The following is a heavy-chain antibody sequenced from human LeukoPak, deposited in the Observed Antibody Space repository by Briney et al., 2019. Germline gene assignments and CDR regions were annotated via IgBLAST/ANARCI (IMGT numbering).Heavy chain of an antibody. Sequence: GGSLRLSCRVSGLTVSTALMDWVRQAPGKGLEWVSLIYDDGRTVYADSVKGRFTISRDTSKNMVYLQMNSLRAEDTAVYYCAKEQAAAAATGYYYYYGMDVWGQGTTVTVSS. CDR3: AKEQAAAAATGYYYYYGMDV. CDR1: GLTVSTAL. J-gene: IGHJ6*02. V-gene: IGHV3-53*01. CDR2: IYDDGRT. D-gene: IGHD6-13*01.